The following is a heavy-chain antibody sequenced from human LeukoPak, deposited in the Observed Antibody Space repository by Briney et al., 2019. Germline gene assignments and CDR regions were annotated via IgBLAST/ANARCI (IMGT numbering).Heavy chain of an antibody. Sequence: SETLSLTCTVSGDSISSYYWSWIRQPAGKGLEWIGHMYTSGSTNYNPSLKSRVTMSVDTSKNQLSLKVRSATAADTAVYYCARLRVVVGTRGPQWFDPWGQRTLVTVSS. CDR2: MYTSGST. CDR1: GDSISSYY. J-gene: IGHJ5*02. V-gene: IGHV4-4*07. CDR3: ARLRVVVGTRGPQWFDP. D-gene: IGHD1-1*01.